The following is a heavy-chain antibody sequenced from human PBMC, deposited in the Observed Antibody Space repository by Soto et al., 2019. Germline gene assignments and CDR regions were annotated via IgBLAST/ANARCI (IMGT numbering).Heavy chain of an antibody. J-gene: IGHJ3*01. CDR1: GGSISITDYY. CDR2: IYYSGTT. D-gene: IGHD1-26*01. Sequence: PSETLSLTCTVSGGSISITDYYWSWIRQPPGKGLEWIGYIYYSGTTYYNPSLKSRVTISVNTSKNQFSLNLSSVTAADTAVYYCATAKGGAAFDLWGQGTMVTVSS. CDR3: ATAKGGAAFDL. V-gene: IGHV4-30-4*01.